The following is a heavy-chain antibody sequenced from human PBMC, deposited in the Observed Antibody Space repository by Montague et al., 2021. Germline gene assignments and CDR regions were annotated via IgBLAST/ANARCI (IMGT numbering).Heavy chain of an antibody. J-gene: IGHJ5*02. Sequence: SLRLSCAASGFPFSSYAMSWVRQAPGKGLKWVSSITSGGSTYYADSATGRFTISRDNSKNTLYLQMNSLGAEDTAVYYCTKDQDDYGDYVDWVDTWGQGTLVTVAA. D-gene: IGHD4-17*01. CDR3: TKDQDDYGDYVDWVDT. V-gene: IGHV3-23*01. CDR1: GFPFSSYA. CDR2: ITSGGST.